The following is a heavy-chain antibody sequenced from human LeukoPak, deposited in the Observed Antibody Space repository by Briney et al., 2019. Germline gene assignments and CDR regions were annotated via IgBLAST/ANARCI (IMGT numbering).Heavy chain of an antibody. J-gene: IGHJ3*02. CDR3: TRDVASAGRPLDAFDI. D-gene: IGHD6-13*01. V-gene: IGHV3-49*03. CDR2: IRTKAYGGTT. CDR1: GFTFGDYA. Sequence: PGGSLRLSCTASGFTFGDYAMSWFRQAPGKGLEWVAFIRTKAYGGTTEYAASVKGRFTISRDDSKSTASLQMNSLKTEDTAVYYCTRDVASAGRPLDAFDIWGQGTMVTVSS.